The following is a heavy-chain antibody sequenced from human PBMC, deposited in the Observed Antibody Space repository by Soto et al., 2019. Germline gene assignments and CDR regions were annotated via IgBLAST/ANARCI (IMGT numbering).Heavy chain of an antibody. CDR3: AGGATGMDV. V-gene: IGHV4-34*01. CDR2: INHSGST. CDR1: GGSFSGYY. Sequence: SETLSLTCAVYGGSFSGYYWSWIRQPPGKWLEWIGEINHSGSTNYNPSLKSRVTISVDTSKNQFSLKLSSVTAADTAVYYCAGGATGMDVWGQGXTVTVYS. D-gene: IGHD1-26*01. J-gene: IGHJ6*02.